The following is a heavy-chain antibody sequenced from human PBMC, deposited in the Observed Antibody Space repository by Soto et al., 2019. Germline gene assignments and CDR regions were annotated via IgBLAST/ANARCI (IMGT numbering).Heavy chain of an antibody. Sequence: ASVKVSCKASGYTFTGYYVHWVREAPGQGLEWMGWINPETGGTSYAQKFQGRVTLSRDTSINTAYLEVSRLRFDDAAVYFCARARYQVISEGMDVWGQGTTVTVSS. CDR1: GYTFTGYY. J-gene: IGHJ6*02. CDR3: ARARYQVISEGMDV. CDR2: INPETGGT. D-gene: IGHD2-2*01. V-gene: IGHV1-2*02.